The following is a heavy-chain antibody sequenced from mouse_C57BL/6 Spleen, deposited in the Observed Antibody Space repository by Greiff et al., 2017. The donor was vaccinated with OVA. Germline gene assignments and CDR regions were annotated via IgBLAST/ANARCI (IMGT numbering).Heavy chain of an antibody. D-gene: IGHD2-4*01. Sequence: DVKLQESGPGLVKPSQSLSLTCSVTGYSITSGYYWNWIRQFPGNKLEWMGYISYDGSNNYNPSLKNRISITRDTSKNQFFLKLNSVTTEDTATYYCARGVEDYDGFAYWGQGTLVTVSA. J-gene: IGHJ3*01. CDR2: ISYDGSN. CDR1: GYSITSGYY. CDR3: ARGVEDYDGFAY. V-gene: IGHV3-6*01.